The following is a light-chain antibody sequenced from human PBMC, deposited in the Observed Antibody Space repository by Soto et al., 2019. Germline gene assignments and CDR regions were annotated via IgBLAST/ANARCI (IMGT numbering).Light chain of an antibody. CDR2: EVS. CDR1: SSDVGGYNY. Sequence: QSALTQPASVSGSPGQSIAISCTGTSSDVGGYNYVSWYQQHPGKAPKLMINEVSNRPSGVSDRFSGSKSGNTVTLTISWFQADEEADYYCSSHTSYSTRVFGTGTKLTVL. V-gene: IGLV2-14*01. J-gene: IGLJ1*01. CDR3: SSHTSYSTRV.